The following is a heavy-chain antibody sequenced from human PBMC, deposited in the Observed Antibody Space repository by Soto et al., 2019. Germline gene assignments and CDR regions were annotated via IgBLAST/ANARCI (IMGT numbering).Heavy chain of an antibody. CDR1: GFTFDDYA. D-gene: IGHD2-15*01. Sequence: GGSLRLSCAASGFTFDDYAMHWVRQAPGKGLEWVSGISWNSGSIGYADSVKGRFTISRDNAKNSLYLQMNSLRAEDTALYYCAKDAAKGGSYYYYMDVWGKGTTVTVSS. CDR2: ISWNSGSI. J-gene: IGHJ6*03. V-gene: IGHV3-9*01. CDR3: AKDAAKGGSYYYYMDV.